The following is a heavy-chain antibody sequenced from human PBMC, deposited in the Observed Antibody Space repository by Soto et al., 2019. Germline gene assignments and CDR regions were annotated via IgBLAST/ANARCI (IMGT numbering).Heavy chain of an antibody. CDR3: AKEGTSGLYYFDY. CDR1: GFTFSNYA. CDR2: ISGSGDSP. V-gene: IGHV3-23*01. J-gene: IGHJ4*02. D-gene: IGHD6-19*01. Sequence: GGSLRLSCAASGFTFSNYAMSWVRQAPVKGLEWVSIISGSGDSPYYADSVKGRFTISRDSSRNTLYLQMNSLRAGDSAKYYCAKEGTSGLYYFDYWGQGTLVTVSS.